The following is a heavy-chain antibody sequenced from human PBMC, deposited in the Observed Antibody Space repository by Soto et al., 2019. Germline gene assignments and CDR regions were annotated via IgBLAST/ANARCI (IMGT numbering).Heavy chain of an antibody. V-gene: IGHV3-23*01. CDR2: ISGSGGST. J-gene: IGHJ6*02. D-gene: IGHD3-10*01. CDR3: AKALNYYGSGSYYYYYGMDV. CDR1: GFTFSSYA. Sequence: LRLSCAAPGFTFSSYAMSWVRQAPGKGLEWVSAISGSGGSTYYADSMKGRFTISRDNSKNTLYLQMNSLRAEDTAVYYCAKALNYYGSGSYYYYYGMDVWGQGTTVTVSS.